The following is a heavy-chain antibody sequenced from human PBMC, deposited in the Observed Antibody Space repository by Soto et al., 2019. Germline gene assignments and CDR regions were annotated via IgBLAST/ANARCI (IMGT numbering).Heavy chain of an antibody. V-gene: IGHV3-30-3*01. CDR2: ISYDGSNK. CDR3: ARDTTSWQYQLLHYYYYGMDV. D-gene: IGHD2-2*01. Sequence: QPGGSLRLSCAASGFTFSSYAMHWVRQAPGKGLEWVAVISYDGSNKYYADSVKGRFTISRDNSKNTLYLQMNSLRAEDTAVYYCARDTTSWQYQLLHYYYYGMDVWGQGTTVTVSS. J-gene: IGHJ6*02. CDR1: GFTFSSYA.